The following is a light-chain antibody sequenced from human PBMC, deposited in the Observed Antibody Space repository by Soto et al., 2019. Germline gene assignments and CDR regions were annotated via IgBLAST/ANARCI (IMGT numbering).Light chain of an antibody. CDR3: QQRTDWPPNT. CDR1: QSVSRY. CDR2: GAS. J-gene: IGKJ2*01. V-gene: IGKV3-11*01. Sequence: EIVLTQSPATLSLSPGARATLSCRASQSVSRYLAWYQHKPGQAPRLLIYGASNRATGIPARFSGSGSGTDFTLTISSLEPEDSAVYYCQQRTDWPPNTFGQGTKLEIK.